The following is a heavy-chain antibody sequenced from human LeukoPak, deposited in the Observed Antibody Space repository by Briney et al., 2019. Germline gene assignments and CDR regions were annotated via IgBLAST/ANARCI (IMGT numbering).Heavy chain of an antibody. J-gene: IGHJ4*02. CDR2: ISGSGTGT. Sequence: GGSLRLSCAASGFTSSSYAMSWVRQAPGKGLEWVSTISGSGTGTYYADSVKGRFTISRDNSKYTLYLQMNSLRADDTAVYYCAKGGYSSGWRNYFDYWGQGTLVTVSS. D-gene: IGHD6-19*01. CDR1: GFTSSSYA. CDR3: AKGGYSSGWRNYFDY. V-gene: IGHV3-23*01.